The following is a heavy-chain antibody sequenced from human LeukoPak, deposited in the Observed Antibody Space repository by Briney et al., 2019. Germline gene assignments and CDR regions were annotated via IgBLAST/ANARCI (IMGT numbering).Heavy chain of an antibody. V-gene: IGHV3-23*01. Sequence: GGSLRLSCAASGFTFSNYAMSWVRQAPGKGLEWVSTISGSGGSTYYADSVKGRFTISRDNSKNTLYLQVNSLRAEDTAVYYCAKRADSSGWYGRYFDLWGRGTLVTVSS. CDR3: AKRADSSGWYGRYFDL. CDR2: ISGSGGST. D-gene: IGHD6-19*01. J-gene: IGHJ2*01. CDR1: GFTFSNYA.